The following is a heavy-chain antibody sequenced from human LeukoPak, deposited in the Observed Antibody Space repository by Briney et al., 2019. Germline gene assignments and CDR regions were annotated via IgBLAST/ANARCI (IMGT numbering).Heavy chain of an antibody. J-gene: IGHJ6*02. V-gene: IGHV3-48*02. CDR3: ARVWQLGV. Sequence: GGSLRLSCAASGFTFGTSGMNWVRQAPGKGLQWVAYISSRSESKYYAASVKGRFTISRDNARNSLYLQMNSLRDDDTAVYYCARVWQLGVWGQGTAVTVSS. CDR2: ISSRSESK. D-gene: IGHD3-10*01. CDR1: GFTFGTSG.